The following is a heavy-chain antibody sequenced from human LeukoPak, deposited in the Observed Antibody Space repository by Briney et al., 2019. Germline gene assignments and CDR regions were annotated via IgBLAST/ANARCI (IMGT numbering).Heavy chain of an antibody. D-gene: IGHD5-18*01. CDR3: PREGSGYSYGLHYFDY. V-gene: IGHV1-69*13. J-gene: IGHJ4*02. CDR2: VIPIFGTA. Sequence: SVTVSCKASGGTFSSYAISWVRQAPGQGLEWMGGVIPIFGTANYAQKFQGRVTITADESTSTAYMELSSLRSEDTGVYYSPREGSGYSYGLHYFDYGGQGTPVTVSS. CDR1: GGTFSSYA.